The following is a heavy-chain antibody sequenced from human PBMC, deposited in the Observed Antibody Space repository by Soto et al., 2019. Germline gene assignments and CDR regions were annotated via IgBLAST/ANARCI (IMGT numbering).Heavy chain of an antibody. Sequence: XGSLRLSCAASGFTVSSNYMSWVRQAPGKGLEWVSVIYSGGSTYYADSVKGRFTISRDNSKNTLYLQMNSLRAEDTAVYYCASGGGSGWYGREYYYYYGMDVWGQGTTVTVSS. J-gene: IGHJ6*02. D-gene: IGHD6-19*01. CDR3: ASGGGSGWYGREYYYYYGMDV. V-gene: IGHV3-66*01. CDR1: GFTVSSNY. CDR2: IYSGGST.